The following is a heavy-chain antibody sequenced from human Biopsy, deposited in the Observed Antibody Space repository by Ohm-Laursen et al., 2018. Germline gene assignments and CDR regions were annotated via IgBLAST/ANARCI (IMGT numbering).Heavy chain of an antibody. J-gene: IGHJ5*01. CDR2: IWYDGRNQ. CDR1: GFTFTSYG. V-gene: IGHV3-33*08. CDR3: AREIYPTTIYRPVDS. D-gene: IGHD3-3*01. Sequence: SLRLSCAASGFTFTSYGMHWVRQAPGKRLEWVAVIWYDGRNQYYADFVKGRFTISRDNSKNTLYLQMNGLRAEDTAVYFCAREIYPTTIYRPVDSWGQGTLVTVSS.